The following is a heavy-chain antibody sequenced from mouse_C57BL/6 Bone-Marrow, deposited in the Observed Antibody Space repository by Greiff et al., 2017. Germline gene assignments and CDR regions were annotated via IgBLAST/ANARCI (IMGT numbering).Heavy chain of an antibody. D-gene: IGHD2-12*01. Sequence: QVQLKESGAELARPGASVKLSCKASGYTFTSYGISWVKQRTGQGLEWIGEIYPRSGNTYYNEKFKGKATLTADKSSSTAYMELRSLTSEDSAVCFCARHYRRYFDVWGTGTTVTVSS. CDR3: ARHYRRYFDV. CDR1: GYTFTSYG. CDR2: IYPRSGNT. J-gene: IGHJ1*03. V-gene: IGHV1-81*01.